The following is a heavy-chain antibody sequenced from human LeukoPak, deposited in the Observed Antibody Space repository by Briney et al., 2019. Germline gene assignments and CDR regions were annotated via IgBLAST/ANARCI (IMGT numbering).Heavy chain of an antibody. V-gene: IGHV3-74*01. Sequence: PGGSLTLSCAASGFMFSSFWMHWVRQASGKGLVWVSGINSDGSITSYADSVKGRFTISRDNAKNTLDLQMNSLRAEDTAVYYCARKRAVAGPDEYFQHWGQGTLVTVSS. J-gene: IGHJ1*01. CDR2: INSDGSIT. CDR3: ARKRAVAGPDEYFQH. CDR1: GFMFSSFW. D-gene: IGHD6-19*01.